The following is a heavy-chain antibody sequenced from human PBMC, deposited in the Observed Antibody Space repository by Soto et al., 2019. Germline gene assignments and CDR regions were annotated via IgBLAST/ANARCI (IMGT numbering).Heavy chain of an antibody. CDR3: ARVPGNYYGMDV. CDR1: GFTFSSYW. Sequence: PGGSLRLSCAASGFTFSSYWMHWVRQAPGKGLVWVSRINSDGSSTSYAGSVKGRFTISRDNAKNTLYLQMNSLRAEDTAVYCCARVPGNYYGMDVWGQGTTVTVSS. V-gene: IGHV3-74*01. J-gene: IGHJ6*02. CDR2: INSDGSST.